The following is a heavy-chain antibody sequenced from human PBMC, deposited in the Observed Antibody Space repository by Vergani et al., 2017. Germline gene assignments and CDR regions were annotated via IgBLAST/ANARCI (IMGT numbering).Heavy chain of an antibody. J-gene: IGHJ1*01. CDR2: INPNSGGT. CDR3: ARVADYDFWSGYSFGH. Sequence: QVQLVQSGAEVQKPGASVKVSCKASGYTFTGYYMHWVRQAPGQGLEWMGWINPNSGGTNYAQKFQGRVTMTRETSISTAYMELSRLRSDDTAVYYCARVADYDFWSGYSFGHWGQGTLVTVSS. D-gene: IGHD3-3*01. V-gene: IGHV1-2*02. CDR1: GYTFTGYY.